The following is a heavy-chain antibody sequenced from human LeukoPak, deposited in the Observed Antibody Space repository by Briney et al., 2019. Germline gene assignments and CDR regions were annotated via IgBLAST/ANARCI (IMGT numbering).Heavy chain of an antibody. V-gene: IGHV3-48*03. CDR1: GFTFSSYE. CDR2: ISSSGSTI. Sequence: GGSLRPSCAASGFTFSSYEMNWVRQAPGKGLEWVSYISSSGSTIYYADSVKGRFTISRDNAKNSLYLQMNSLRAEDTAVYYCARPQRITMIDTDVWGKGTTVTVSS. D-gene: IGHD3-22*01. J-gene: IGHJ6*03. CDR3: ARPQRITMIDTDV.